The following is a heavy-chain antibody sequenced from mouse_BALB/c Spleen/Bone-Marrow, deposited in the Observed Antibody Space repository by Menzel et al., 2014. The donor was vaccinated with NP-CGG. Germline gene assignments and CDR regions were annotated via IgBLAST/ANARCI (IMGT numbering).Heavy chain of an antibody. Sequence: VHLQQPGGGLVQPGGSLKLSCAAPGFDFSRYWMSWVRQAPGKGLDWIGEINPDSSTINYTPSLKDKCIISRDNAKNTLYLQMSKVRSEDTALYYCARLNYYGNLFVWGAGTTVTVSS. J-gene: IGHJ1*01. CDR2: INPDSSTI. V-gene: IGHV4-1*02. CDR1: GFDFSRYW. D-gene: IGHD1-1*01. CDR3: ARLNYYGNLFV.